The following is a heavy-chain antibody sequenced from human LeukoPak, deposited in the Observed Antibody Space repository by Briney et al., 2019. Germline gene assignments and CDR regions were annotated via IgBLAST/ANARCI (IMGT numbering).Heavy chain of an antibody. CDR1: GFTLSSYA. Sequence: GGSLRLSCAASGFTLSSYAMSWVRQAPGKGLVWVSRITSDGTDSIYADSVKGRFTVSRNNAENTVYLQMNSLRAEDTAVYHCVREGYGPGNYPYDSWGQGTLVTVSS. J-gene: IGHJ4*02. V-gene: IGHV3-74*01. CDR2: ITSDGTDS. D-gene: IGHD3-10*01. CDR3: VREGYGPGNYPYDS.